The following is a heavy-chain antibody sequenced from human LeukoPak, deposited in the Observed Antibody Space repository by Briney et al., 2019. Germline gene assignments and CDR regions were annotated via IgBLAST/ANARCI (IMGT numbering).Heavy chain of an antibody. J-gene: IGHJ4*02. Sequence: ASVTVSFTCSGYTFTGYYMHWVRQAPGQGGEWVGWINPNSGGTNYAQKFQGRVTMTRDTSISTAYIQLSRLRSDDTAVYYCARDSGGSTSFPVDYWAREPWSPSPQ. V-gene: IGHV1-2*02. CDR3: ARDSGGSTSFPVDY. D-gene: IGHD2-2*01. CDR1: GYTFTGYY. CDR2: INPNSGGT.